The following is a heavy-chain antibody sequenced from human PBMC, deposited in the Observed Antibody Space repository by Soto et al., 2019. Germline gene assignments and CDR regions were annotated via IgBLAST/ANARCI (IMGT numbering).Heavy chain of an antibody. J-gene: IGHJ5*02. CDR1: GGSISSSNW. V-gene: IGHV4-4*02. D-gene: IGHD3-3*01. CDR2: IYYSGST. Sequence: PSETLSLTCAVSGGSISSSNWWSWVRQPPGKGLEWIGEIYYSGSTNYNPSLKSRVTISVDTSKNQFSLKLSSVTAADTAVYYGARALYSDFWSGYYIGSWFDPWGQGTLVTVSS. CDR3: ARALYSDFWSGYYIGSWFDP.